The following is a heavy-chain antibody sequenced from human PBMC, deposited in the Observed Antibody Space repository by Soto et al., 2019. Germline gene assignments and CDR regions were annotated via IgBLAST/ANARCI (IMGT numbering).Heavy chain of an antibody. CDR3: ARPISNGYFDL. D-gene: IGHD6-13*01. Sequence: EVQLVQSGAEVKKPGESLKISCEASGYTFTRHWIGWVRQMPGKGPEWMGKIYPGDSDTRYNPSFEGQVAISVDSSISTAYLQWSSLRASDSAMYYCARPISNGYFDLWGQGTLITVSS. J-gene: IGHJ4*02. V-gene: IGHV5-51*01. CDR2: IYPGDSDT. CDR1: GYTFTRHW.